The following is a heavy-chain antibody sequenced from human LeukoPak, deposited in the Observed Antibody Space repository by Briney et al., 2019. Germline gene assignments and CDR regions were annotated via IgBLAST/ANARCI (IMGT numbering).Heavy chain of an antibody. V-gene: IGHV1-2*02. CDR2: INPNNGDT. CDR3: ARALTLHVGSHYPQGV. J-gene: IGHJ6*04. D-gene: IGHD1-26*01. Sequence: ASVKVSCKSSGYTFTDYHIYWVRQAPGQGLEWMGWINPNNGDTNYAEKFQGRVTMTRDTSISTVYMELSRLRSDDTAAYYCARALTLHVGSHYPQGVWGKGTTVIVSS. CDR1: GYTFTDYH.